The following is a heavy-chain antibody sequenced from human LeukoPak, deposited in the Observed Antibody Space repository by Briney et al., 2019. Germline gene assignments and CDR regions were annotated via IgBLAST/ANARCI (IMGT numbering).Heavy chain of an antibody. J-gene: IGHJ6*03. D-gene: IGHD2-2*01. CDR1: GGSISSGGYS. CDR2: IYHSGST. CDR3: ARVGDIVVVPAAINYYMDV. V-gene: IGHV4-30-2*01. Sequence: PSETLSLTCAVSGGSISSGGYSWSWIRQPPGKGLERIGYIYHSGSTYYNPSLKSRVTISVDRSKNQFSLKLSSVTAADTAVYYCARVGDIVVVPAAINYYMDVWGKGTTVTVSS.